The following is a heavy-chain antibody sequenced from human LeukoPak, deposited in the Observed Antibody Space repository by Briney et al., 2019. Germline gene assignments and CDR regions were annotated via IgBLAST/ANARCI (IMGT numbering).Heavy chain of an antibody. D-gene: IGHD1-26*01. CDR2: ISAYNGNT. CDR3: ATRVGATYYY. V-gene: IGHV1-18*04. Sequence: ASVKVSCKASGYTFTGYYIHWVRQAPGQGLEWMGWISAYNGNTNYAQKLQGRVTMTTDTSTSTAYMELRSLRSDDTAVYYCATRVGATYYYWGQGTLVTVSS. J-gene: IGHJ4*02. CDR1: GYTFTGYY.